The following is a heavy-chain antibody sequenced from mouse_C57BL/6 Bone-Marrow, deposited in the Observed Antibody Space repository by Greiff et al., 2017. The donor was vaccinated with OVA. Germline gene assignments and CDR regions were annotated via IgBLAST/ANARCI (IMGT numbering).Heavy chain of an antibody. CDR1: GYTFTDHT. J-gene: IGHJ4*01. CDR3: ARLGGLRIPYAMDY. CDR2: IYPRDGSP. D-gene: IGHD2-4*01. Sequence: VQLQQSDAELVKPGASVKISCKVSGYTFTDHTIHWMKQRPEQGLEWIGYIYPRDGSPKYNEKFKGKATLTADKSSSTAYMQRNSLTSEDSAVYFCARLGGLRIPYAMDYWGQGTSVTVSS. V-gene: IGHV1-78*01.